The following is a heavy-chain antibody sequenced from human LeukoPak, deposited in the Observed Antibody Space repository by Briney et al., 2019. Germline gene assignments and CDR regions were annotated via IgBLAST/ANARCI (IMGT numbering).Heavy chain of an antibody. V-gene: IGHV4-59*01. Sequence: SETLSLTCTVSGGSISSYYWSWIRQPPGKGLEWIGYIYCSGSTNYNPSPKSRVTISVDTSKNQFSLKLSSVTAADTAVYYCAREYSDAFDIWGQGTMVTVSS. CDR2: IYCSGST. CDR3: AREYSDAFDI. D-gene: IGHD1-1*01. J-gene: IGHJ3*02. CDR1: GGSISSYY.